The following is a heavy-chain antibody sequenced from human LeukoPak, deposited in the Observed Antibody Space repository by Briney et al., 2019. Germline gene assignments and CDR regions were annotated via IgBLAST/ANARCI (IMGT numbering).Heavy chain of an antibody. CDR2: IKPTGGGT. Sequence: ASVKVCCKASGYTFTSYYMHWVRQAPGQGLEWMGLIKPTGGGTIYAEKFQGRVTMTRDTSASTVYMELGSLTSEDTAVYYCARGDSGSYYYWGQGTLVTVSS. CDR3: ARGDSGSYYY. D-gene: IGHD1-26*01. V-gene: IGHV1-46*01. J-gene: IGHJ4*02. CDR1: GYTFTSYY.